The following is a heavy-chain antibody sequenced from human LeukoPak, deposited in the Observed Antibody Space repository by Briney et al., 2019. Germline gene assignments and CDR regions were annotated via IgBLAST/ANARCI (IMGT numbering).Heavy chain of an antibody. D-gene: IGHD3-10*01. CDR3: ARHGKTWFGEYPRPYKWFDL. CDR2: IYYSGST. CDR1: GDSISRHF. J-gene: IGHJ5*02. V-gene: IGHV4-59*08. Sequence: SETLSLTCTVSGDSISRHFWSWIRQPPRKGLEWIGYIYYSGSTNCNPSLRHRVTISLDTSNNQFSLDLSSVTATDTAVYYCARHGKTWFGEYPRPYKWFDLWGQGTLVSVSS.